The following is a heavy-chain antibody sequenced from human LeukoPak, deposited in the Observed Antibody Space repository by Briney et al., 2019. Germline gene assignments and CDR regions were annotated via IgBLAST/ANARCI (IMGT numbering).Heavy chain of an antibody. CDR1: GFTFSSYA. V-gene: IGHV3-23*01. J-gene: IGHJ6*03. CDR3: AKAGGRYYYYMDV. CDR2: ISGSGGST. D-gene: IGHD1-1*01. Sequence: GGSLRLSCAASGFTFSSYAMSWVRQAPGKGLEWVSTISGSGGSTYYADSVKGRFTISRDNSKNTLYLQMNSLRAEDTAVYYCAKAGGRYYYYMDVWGKGTTVTVSS.